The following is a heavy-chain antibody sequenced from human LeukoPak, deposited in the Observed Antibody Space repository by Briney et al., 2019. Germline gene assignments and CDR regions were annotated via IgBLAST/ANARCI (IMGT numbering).Heavy chain of an antibody. J-gene: IGHJ4*02. CDR2: IFPSGGEI. V-gene: IGHV3-23*01. Sequence: GGSLRLSCAASGFTFSTFAMIWVCQPPGKGLEWVSSIFPSGGEIHYADSVRGRFTISRDNSKSTLSLQMNSLRAEDTAIYYCATYRQVLLPFESWGQGTLVTVSS. CDR1: GFTFSTFA. CDR3: ATYRQVLLPFES. D-gene: IGHD2-8*02.